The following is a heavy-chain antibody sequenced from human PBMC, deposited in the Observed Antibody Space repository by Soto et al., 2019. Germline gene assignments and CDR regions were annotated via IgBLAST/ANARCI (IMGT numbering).Heavy chain of an antibody. Sequence: VQLVQSGPEVKKPGASVKVSCKASGYTFTSFGITWVRQAPGQDLEWMGWISAYNCDTNYSPRLQGRVTMTTDTSTSTVYMELKSLKSDDTAVYYCARDQEYSTSGLYWFDLWGQGTLVTVSP. V-gene: IGHV1-18*04. CDR1: GYTFTSFG. D-gene: IGHD6-6*01. CDR3: ARDQEYSTSGLYWFDL. CDR2: ISAYNCDT. J-gene: IGHJ5*02.